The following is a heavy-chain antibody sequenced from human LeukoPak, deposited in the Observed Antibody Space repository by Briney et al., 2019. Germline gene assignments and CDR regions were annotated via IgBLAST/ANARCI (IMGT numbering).Heavy chain of an antibody. V-gene: IGHV3-11*01. J-gene: IGHJ4*02. Sequence: GGSLRLPCAASGFTFSDYYMSWIRQAPGKGLEWVSYISSSGSTIYYADSVKGRFTISRDNAKNSLYLQMNSLRAEDTAVYYCARDIVGNHGDYDHGGLKYYFDYWGQGTLVTVSS. CDR2: ISSSGSTI. CDR1: GFTFSDYY. D-gene: IGHD4-17*01. CDR3: ARDIVGNHGDYDHGGLKYYFDY.